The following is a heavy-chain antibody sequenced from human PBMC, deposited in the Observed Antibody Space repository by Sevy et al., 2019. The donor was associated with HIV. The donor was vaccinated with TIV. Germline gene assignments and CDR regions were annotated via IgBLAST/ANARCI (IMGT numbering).Heavy chain of an antibody. Sequence: GESLRLSCAASGFTFNNYWMTWFRQAQGKGLEWVANINTDGSGKYYVDSVRGRFTISRDNAKNSLYLQMNSLRADDTAVYYCAKSVDAWGKGTTVTVSS. V-gene: IGHV3-7*01. CDR1: GFTFNNYW. CDR3: AKSVDA. CDR2: INTDGSGK. J-gene: IGHJ6*04.